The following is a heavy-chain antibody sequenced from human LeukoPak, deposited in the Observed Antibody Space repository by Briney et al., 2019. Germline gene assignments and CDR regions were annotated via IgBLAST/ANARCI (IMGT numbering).Heavy chain of an antibody. Sequence: GASMKVSCKASGGAFSSYAISWVRQAPGQGLEWMGGIIPIFGTANYAQKFQGRVTITADESTSTAYMELSSLRSEDTAVYYCARGRDTAMVTRAPFDYWGQGTLVTVSS. J-gene: IGHJ4*02. V-gene: IGHV1-69*01. D-gene: IGHD5-18*01. CDR1: GGAFSSYA. CDR2: IIPIFGTA. CDR3: ARGRDTAMVTRAPFDY.